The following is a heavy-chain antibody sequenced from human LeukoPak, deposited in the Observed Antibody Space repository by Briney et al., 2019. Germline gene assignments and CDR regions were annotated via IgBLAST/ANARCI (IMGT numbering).Heavy chain of an antibody. J-gene: IGHJ4*02. CDR2: INPSGGST. D-gene: IGHD1-26*01. CDR3: ARVLVGATEDLFDY. V-gene: IGHV1-46*01. Sequence: SVKVSCKASEYTFTVYYMHWVRQAPGQGLEWMGIINPSGGSTSYAQKFQGRVTMTRDMSTSTVYMELSSLRSEDTAVYYCARVLVGATEDLFDYWGQGTLVTVSS. CDR1: EYTFTVYY.